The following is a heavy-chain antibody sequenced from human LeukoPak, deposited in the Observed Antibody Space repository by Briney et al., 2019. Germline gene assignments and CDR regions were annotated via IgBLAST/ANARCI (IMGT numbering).Heavy chain of an antibody. V-gene: IGHV4-38-2*02. D-gene: IGHD6-13*01. CDR1: HYSISSGYY. CDR2: IFHSGNT. J-gene: IGHJ4*02. Sequence: SETLSLTCTVSHYSISSGYYWGWIRQPPGKGLEWIGSIFHSGNTYYNPSLKSRVTISVDTSKNQFSLKLSSVTAADTAVYYCAGGNIAAAGTVPYWGQGTLVTVSS. CDR3: AGGNIAAAGTVPY.